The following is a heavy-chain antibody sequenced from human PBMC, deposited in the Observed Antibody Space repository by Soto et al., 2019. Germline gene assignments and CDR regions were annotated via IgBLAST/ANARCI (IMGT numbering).Heavy chain of an antibody. CDR3: ARGVAGYYYDSSGYRAEYFQH. D-gene: IGHD3-22*01. J-gene: IGHJ1*01. CDR1: GGTFSSYA. V-gene: IGHV1-69*13. Sequence: VKVSCKASGGTFSSYAISWVRQAPGQGLEWMGGIIPIFGTANYAQKFQGRVTITADESTSTAYMELSSLRSEDTAVYYCARGVAGYYYDSSGYRAEYFQHWGQGTLVTVSS. CDR2: IIPIFGTA.